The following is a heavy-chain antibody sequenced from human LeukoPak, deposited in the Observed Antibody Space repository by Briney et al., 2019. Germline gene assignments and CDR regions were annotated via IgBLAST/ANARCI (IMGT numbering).Heavy chain of an antibody. CDR2: INQDGSEK. D-gene: IGHD1-26*01. V-gene: IGHV3-7*01. CDR3: AKDFYSGSSP. CDR1: GFTFVSHW. Sequence: PGGSLRLSCVASGFTFVSHWMTWVRQAPGKGLEWVANINQDGSEKYYVDSVKGRFTISRDNAKNSLYLQMNSLRAEDAAVYYCAKDFYSGSSPWGQGTLVTVSS. J-gene: IGHJ5*02.